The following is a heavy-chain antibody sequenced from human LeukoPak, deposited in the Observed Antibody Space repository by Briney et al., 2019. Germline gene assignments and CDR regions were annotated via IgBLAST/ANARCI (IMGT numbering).Heavy chain of an antibody. V-gene: IGHV3-21*01. D-gene: IGHD6-19*01. CDR1: GFTFSSYS. Sequence: PGGSLRLSCAASGFTFSSYSMNWVRQAPGKWLEWVSSISSSSSYIYYADSVKGRFTISRDNAKNSLYLQMNSLRAGDTAVYYCVREDSSGWAGVYYFDYWGQGTLVTVSS. CDR2: ISSSSSYI. J-gene: IGHJ4*02. CDR3: VREDSSGWAGVYYFDY.